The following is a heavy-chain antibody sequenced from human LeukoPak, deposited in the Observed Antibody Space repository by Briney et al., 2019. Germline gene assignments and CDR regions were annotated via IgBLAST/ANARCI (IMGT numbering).Heavy chain of an antibody. CDR3: ARVGYRGYDYGY. D-gene: IGHD5-12*01. V-gene: IGHV3-23*01. CDR1: GFTFSSYA. Sequence: GGSLRLSCEASGFTFSSYAMSWVRQAPGKGLEWVSVISGSGDSTYYADSVEGRCTISRDNSKDALYLQMNSLRAGDTAVYYCARVGYRGYDYGYWGQGTLVTVSS. J-gene: IGHJ4*02. CDR2: ISGSGDST.